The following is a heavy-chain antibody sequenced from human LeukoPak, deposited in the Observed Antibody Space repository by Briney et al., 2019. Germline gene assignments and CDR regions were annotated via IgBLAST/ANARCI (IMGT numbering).Heavy chain of an antibody. Sequence: GGSLRLSCAASGFTFSSYAMSWVRQAPGKGLEWVSAISGSGGSTYYADSVKGRFTISRDNSKNTLYLQMSSLRAEDTAVYYCAKDHYGDYEGYFDYWGQGTLVTVSS. D-gene: IGHD4-17*01. CDR2: ISGSGGST. CDR3: AKDHYGDYEGYFDY. J-gene: IGHJ4*02. CDR1: GFTFSSYA. V-gene: IGHV3-23*01.